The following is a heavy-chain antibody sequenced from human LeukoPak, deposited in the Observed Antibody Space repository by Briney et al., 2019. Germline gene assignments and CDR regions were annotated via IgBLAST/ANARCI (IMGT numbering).Heavy chain of an antibody. CDR3: AREAYGGNGVDH. CDR1: GFTFSSYW. J-gene: IGHJ4*02. Sequence: GGSLRLSCAASGFTFSSYWMHWVRQAPGKGLVWVSRINSDGSSTSYADSEKGRFTISRDNAKNTLYLQMNSLRAEDTAVYYCAREAYGGNGVDHWGQGTLVTVSS. V-gene: IGHV3-74*01. CDR2: INSDGSST. D-gene: IGHD4-23*01.